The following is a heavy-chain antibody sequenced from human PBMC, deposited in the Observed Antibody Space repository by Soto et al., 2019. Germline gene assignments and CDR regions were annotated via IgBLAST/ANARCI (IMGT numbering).Heavy chain of an antibody. Sequence: QVQLVESGGGVVQPGRSLRLSCAASGFTFSSYGMHWVRQAPGKGLEWVAVIWYAGSNKYYADSVTGRFTISRDNSKSTLYLQMNSLRAEDTAVYYCASNAGIQLWLPYYYMDVWGKGTTVTVSS. CDR2: IWYAGSNK. J-gene: IGHJ6*03. CDR3: ASNAGIQLWLPYYYMDV. CDR1: GFTFSSYG. V-gene: IGHV3-33*01. D-gene: IGHD5-18*01.